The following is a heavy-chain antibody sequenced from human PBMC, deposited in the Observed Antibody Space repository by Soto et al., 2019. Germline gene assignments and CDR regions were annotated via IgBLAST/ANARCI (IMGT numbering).Heavy chain of an antibody. CDR3: ARGPITLVRGVIQHYYYYGMDV. CDR1: GFTFSSYA. CDR2: ISYDGSNK. D-gene: IGHD3-10*01. V-gene: IGHV3-30-3*01. J-gene: IGHJ6*02. Sequence: QVQLVESGGGVVQPGRSLRLSCAASGFTFSSYAMHWVRQAPGKGLEWVAVISYDGSNKHYADSVKGRFTISRDNSKNTLYLQMNSLRAEDTAVYYCARGPITLVRGVIQHYYYYGMDVWGQGTTVTVSS.